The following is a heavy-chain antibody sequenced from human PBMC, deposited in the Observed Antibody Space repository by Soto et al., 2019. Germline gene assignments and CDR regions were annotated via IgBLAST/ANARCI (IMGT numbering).Heavy chain of an antibody. Sequence: PGGSLRLSCAASGFTFSSYWMSWVRQAPGKGLEWVANIKQDGSEEYYVDSVKGRFTISKDNAKNSLYLQINTLRAEDSAVYYCARDRGWFRFDPWGQGTLVTVSS. J-gene: IGHJ5*02. CDR2: IKQDGSEE. D-gene: IGHD2-15*01. CDR3: ARDRGWFRFDP. V-gene: IGHV3-7*04. CDR1: GFTFSSYW.